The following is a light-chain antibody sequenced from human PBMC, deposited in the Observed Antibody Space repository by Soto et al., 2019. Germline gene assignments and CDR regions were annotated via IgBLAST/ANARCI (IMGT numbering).Light chain of an antibody. J-gene: IGLJ2*01. CDR3: CSSAGSSTPV. CDR1: SSDVGTYNY. CDR2: DVS. Sequence: QSALTQPRSVSGSPGQSVTISCTGTSSDVGTYNYVSWYQQHPVKAPKLMIYDVSQRPSGVPDRFSGSKSGNTASLTTSGLQADDESEYYCCSSAGSSTPVFGGGTKLTVL. V-gene: IGLV2-11*01.